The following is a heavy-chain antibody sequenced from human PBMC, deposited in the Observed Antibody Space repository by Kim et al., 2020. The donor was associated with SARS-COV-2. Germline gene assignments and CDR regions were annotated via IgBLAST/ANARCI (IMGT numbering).Heavy chain of an antibody. CDR3: ASTGGSAKAY. V-gene: IGHV4-39*01. CDR1: GGSISSSSYY. J-gene: IGHJ4*02. CDR2: IYYSGST. Sequence: SETLSLTCTVSGGSISSSSYYWGWIRQPPGKGLEWIGSIYYSGSTYYNPSLKSRVTISVDTSKNQFSLKLSSVTAADTAVYYCASTGGSAKAYWGQGTLVTVSS. D-gene: IGHD2-15*01.